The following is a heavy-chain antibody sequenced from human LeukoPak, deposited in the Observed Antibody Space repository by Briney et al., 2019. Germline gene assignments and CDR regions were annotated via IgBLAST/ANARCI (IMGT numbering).Heavy chain of an antibody. CDR2: ISGGDIST. Sequence: GGSLRLSCAASGFTFSSYAMSWLRQVPGKGLEWISSISGGDISTYYADSVKGRFTISRDNAKNSLYLQMNSLRAEDTAVYYCARDGTPNYGSGWVYMDVWGEGTTVTISS. CDR3: ARDGTPNYGSGWVYMDV. J-gene: IGHJ6*03. CDR1: GFTFSSYA. V-gene: IGHV3-23*01. D-gene: IGHD6-19*01.